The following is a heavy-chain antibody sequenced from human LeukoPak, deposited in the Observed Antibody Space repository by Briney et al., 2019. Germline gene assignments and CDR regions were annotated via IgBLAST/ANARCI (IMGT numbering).Heavy chain of an antibody. D-gene: IGHD6-6*01. CDR2: IEQDGSEK. V-gene: IGHV3-7*01. J-gene: IGHJ4*02. Sequence: GGSLRLSCAASGLTFSSYWMSWVRQAPGKGLEWVANIEQDGSEKYYVDSVKGRFTISRDNAKNSPYLQMNSLRPEDTAVYYCAREGRRPTARPEDWGQGTLVTVSS. CDR3: AREGRRPTARPED. CDR1: GLTFSSYW.